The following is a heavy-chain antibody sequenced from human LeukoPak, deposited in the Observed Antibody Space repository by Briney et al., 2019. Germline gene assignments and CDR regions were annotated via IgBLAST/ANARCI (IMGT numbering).Heavy chain of an antibody. D-gene: IGHD6-13*01. CDR2: IYYSGST. CDR3: ASSGYSSRYYYYMDV. J-gene: IGHJ6*03. Sequence: PSETLSLTCTVSGGSISSSSDSWGWIRQPPGKGLEWIGSIYYSGSTYYNPSLKSRVTISVDTSKNQFSLKLSSVTAADTAVYYCASSGYSSRYYYYMDVWGKGTTVTVSS. V-gene: IGHV4-39*01. CDR1: GGSISSSSDS.